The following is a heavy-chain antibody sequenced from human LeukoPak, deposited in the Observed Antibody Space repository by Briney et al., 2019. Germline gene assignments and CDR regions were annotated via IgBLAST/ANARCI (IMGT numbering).Heavy chain of an antibody. CDR3: ARWGPSVGAGDY. Sequence: GESLRLSCVASGFTLSNYAMSWVRQAPGMGLEWVSTVSSSGSYTYYADSVNGRFTISRDNAKNTLYLQMNSLRAEDTAVYYCARWGPSVGAGDYWGQGTLVTVSS. J-gene: IGHJ4*02. D-gene: IGHD4-23*01. CDR2: VSSSGSYT. CDR1: GFTLSNYA. V-gene: IGHV3-23*01.